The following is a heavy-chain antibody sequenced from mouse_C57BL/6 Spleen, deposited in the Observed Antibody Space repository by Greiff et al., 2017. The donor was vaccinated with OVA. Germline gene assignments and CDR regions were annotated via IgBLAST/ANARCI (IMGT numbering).Heavy chain of an antibody. CDR2: IYPGDGDT. Sequence: QVQLQQSGPELVKPGASVKISCKASGYAFSSSWMNWVKQRPGKGLEWIGRIYPGDGDTNYNGKFKGKATLTADKSSSTAYMQLSSLTSEDSAVYFCAAPVYFDVWGTGTTVTVSS. CDR1: GYAFSSSW. J-gene: IGHJ1*03. V-gene: IGHV1-82*01. CDR3: AAPVYFDV.